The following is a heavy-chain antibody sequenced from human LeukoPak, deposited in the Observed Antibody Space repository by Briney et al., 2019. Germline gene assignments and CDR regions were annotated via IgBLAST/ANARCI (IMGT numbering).Heavy chain of an antibody. CDR2: VSGSGGST. CDR1: GFSFSSYA. CDR3: AKTSVTAIAYFDS. Sequence: GGPLRLSCAASGFSFSSYAMSWVRQAPGKGLEWVSTVSGSGGSTYYADSVKGRFTMSRDNSKNTLCLQMNSLRAEDTAVYYCAKTSVTAIAYFDSWGQGTLVTVSS. V-gene: IGHV3-23*01. D-gene: IGHD2-21*02. J-gene: IGHJ4*02.